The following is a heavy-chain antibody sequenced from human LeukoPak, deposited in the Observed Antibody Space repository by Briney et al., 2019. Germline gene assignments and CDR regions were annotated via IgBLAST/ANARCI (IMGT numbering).Heavy chain of an antibody. CDR2: ISSSSSTI. Sequence: GGSLRLYCAASGFTFSSYSMNWVRQAPGKGLEWVSYISSSSSTIYYADSVKGRFTISRDNAKNSLYLQMNSLRAEDTAVYYCARDAVSDDYGDYGIEYYFDYWGQGTLVTVSS. CDR1: GFTFSSYS. D-gene: IGHD4-17*01. CDR3: ARDAVSDDYGDYGIEYYFDY. V-gene: IGHV3-48*01. J-gene: IGHJ4*02.